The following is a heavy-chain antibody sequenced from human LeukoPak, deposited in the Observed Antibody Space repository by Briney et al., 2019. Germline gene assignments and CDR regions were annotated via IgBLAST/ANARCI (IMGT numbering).Heavy chain of an antibody. D-gene: IGHD2-8*02. CDR1: GFTFSSYW. J-gene: IGHJ4*02. V-gene: IGHV3-74*01. CDR3: AKDGSWSCTD. CDR2: IKSDGTST. Sequence: GGSLRLSCAASGFTFSSYWMHWVRQAPGKGLVWVSRIKSDGTSTDYADSVKGRFTISRDNSKGSLYLQMNSLRADDTAVYYCAKDGSWSCTDWGQGTLVRVSS.